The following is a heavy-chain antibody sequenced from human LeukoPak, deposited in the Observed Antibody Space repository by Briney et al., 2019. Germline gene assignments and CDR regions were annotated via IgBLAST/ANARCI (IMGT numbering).Heavy chain of an antibody. V-gene: IGHV4-39*01. Sequence: KSSETLSLTCTVSGGSNSSSSYYWGWIRQPPGKGLEWIGSIYYSGSTYYNPSLKSRVTISVDTSKNQFSLKLSSVTAADTAVYYCARLRTTTFLDYWGQGTLVTVSS. CDR1: GGSNSSSSYY. D-gene: IGHD4-17*01. CDR2: IYYSGST. CDR3: ARLRTTTFLDY. J-gene: IGHJ4*02.